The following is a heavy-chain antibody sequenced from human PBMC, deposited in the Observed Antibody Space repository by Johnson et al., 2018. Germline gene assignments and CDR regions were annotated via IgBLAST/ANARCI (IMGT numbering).Heavy chain of an antibody. CDR2: INPSGGST. CDR1: GYTFTSYH. Sequence: QVQLVQSGAEVKKSGASVKVSCKASGYTFTSYHVHWVRQAPGQGLEWMGIINPSGGSTTYSQKLHGRVTGTRDTSTSTVYMEVNSLRSEETAVYYCARASHSNNWYDYGLDVWGQVTTVTVS. J-gene: IGHJ6*02. V-gene: IGHV1-46*04. D-gene: IGHD6-13*01. CDR3: ARASHSNNWYDYGLDV.